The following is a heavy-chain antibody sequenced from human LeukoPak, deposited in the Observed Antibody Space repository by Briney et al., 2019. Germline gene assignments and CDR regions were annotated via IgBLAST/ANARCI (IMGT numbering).Heavy chain of an antibody. D-gene: IGHD6-13*01. V-gene: IGHV6-1*01. Sequence: SQTLSLTCAISGDSVSSNSAAWNWIRQSPSRGLEWLGRTYYRSKWYNDYAVSVKSRITINPDTSKNQFSLQLNSVTPEDTAVYYCARESSSWFGPQNWFDPWGQGTLVTVSS. CDR2: TYYRSKWYN. J-gene: IGHJ5*02. CDR3: ARESSSWFGPQNWFDP. CDR1: GDSVSSNSAA.